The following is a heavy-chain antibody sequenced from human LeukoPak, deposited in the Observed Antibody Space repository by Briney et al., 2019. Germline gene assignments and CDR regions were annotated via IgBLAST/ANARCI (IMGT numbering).Heavy chain of an antibody. CDR1: GFTFSSYG. V-gene: IGHV3-30*02. D-gene: IGHD1-26*01. J-gene: IGHJ4*02. CDR2: IRSDGSNK. CDR3: ARVSGSSLTHYFDY. Sequence: GGSLRLSCAASGFTFSSYGMHWIRQAPGKGLEWVAFIRSDGSNKYYADSVKGRFTISRDNAKNSLFLQMNSLRAEDTAVYYCARVSGSSLTHYFDYWGQGTLVTVSS.